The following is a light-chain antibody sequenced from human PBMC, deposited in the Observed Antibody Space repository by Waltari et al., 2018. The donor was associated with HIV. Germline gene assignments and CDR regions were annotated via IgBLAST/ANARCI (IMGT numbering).Light chain of an antibody. CDR3: QQYFNAPIT. V-gene: IGKV4-1*01. CDR2: WAS. Sequence: DIVMTQSPDSLALSLGERATINCKSSRSILYNSNNKNYLPWYQQKPGQPPQLLIYWASTREFGVPDRFSGSGSGTNFTLTISSLQTEDVAVYYCQQYFNAPITFGGGTRVEI. CDR1: RSILYNSNNKNY. J-gene: IGKJ4*01.